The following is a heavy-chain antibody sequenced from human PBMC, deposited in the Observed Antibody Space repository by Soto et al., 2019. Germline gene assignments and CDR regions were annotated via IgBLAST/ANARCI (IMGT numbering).Heavy chain of an antibody. V-gene: IGHV4-59*01. CDR1: GGSISRYY. CDR2: AYYSGDT. CDR3: ARDRSTYGGGGTGEVKENWFDP. D-gene: IGHD2-8*01. Sequence: QVQLQESGPGLVKASETLSLTCSVSGGSISRYYWSWIRQPPGKGLEWIGYAYYSGDTGYNPSLKSRVTMAVDASKNQVSLKRSSVTAADTAVYYCARDRSTYGGGGTGEVKENWFDPWGQGALVTVSS. J-gene: IGHJ5*02.